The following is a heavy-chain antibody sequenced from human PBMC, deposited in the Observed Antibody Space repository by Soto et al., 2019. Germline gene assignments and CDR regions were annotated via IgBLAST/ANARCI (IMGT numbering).Heavy chain of an antibody. D-gene: IGHD2-21*02. Sequence: ASVKVSCKASGYSFTSYGISWVRQAPGQGLEWMGWISAYNGNTNYAQKLQGGVTMTTDTSTSTAYMELRSLRSDDTAVYYCARETYCGGDCYSGGTNWFDPWGQGTLVTVSS. CDR2: ISAYNGNT. V-gene: IGHV1-18*01. CDR3: ARETYCGGDCYSGGTNWFDP. J-gene: IGHJ5*02. CDR1: GYSFTSYG.